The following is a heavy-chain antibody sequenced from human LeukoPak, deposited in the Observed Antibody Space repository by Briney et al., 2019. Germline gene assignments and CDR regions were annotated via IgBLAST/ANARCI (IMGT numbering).Heavy chain of an antibody. CDR3: ARPRFLEWLFDYFDN. Sequence: GGSLRLSCAASGFTFDDYGMSWVRQAPGKGLGWVSGINWNGGSTGYADSVKGRFTISTDNDKNSLYLQMNSRRAEDTALYYCARPRFLEWLFDYFDNWGQGTLVTVSS. CDR1: GFTFDDYG. D-gene: IGHD3-3*01. J-gene: IGHJ4*02. V-gene: IGHV3-20*04. CDR2: INWNGGST.